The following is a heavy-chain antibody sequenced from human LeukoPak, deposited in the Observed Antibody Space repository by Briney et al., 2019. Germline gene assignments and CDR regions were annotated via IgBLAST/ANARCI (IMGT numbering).Heavy chain of an antibody. Sequence: GGSLRLSCAASGFTFDDYGMSWVRQAPGKGLEWVSGMNWNGGSTGYADSVKGRFTISRDNAKNSLYLQTNSLRAEDTALYYCVRGGHCSGGSCYFPAFDIWGQGTVVTVSS. CDR2: MNWNGGST. V-gene: IGHV3-20*04. CDR1: GFTFDDYG. CDR3: VRGGHCSGGSCYFPAFDI. D-gene: IGHD2-15*01. J-gene: IGHJ3*02.